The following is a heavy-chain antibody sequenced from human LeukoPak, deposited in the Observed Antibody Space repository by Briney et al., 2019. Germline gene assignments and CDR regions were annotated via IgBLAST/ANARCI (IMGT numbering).Heavy chain of an antibody. J-gene: IGHJ4*02. V-gene: IGHV4-34*01. D-gene: IGHD1-26*01. CDR1: GGSFSRYY. CDR3: ARDVIVGATD. Sequence: PSETLSLTCAVYGGSFSRYYWSWVSQPPGKGLEWIGEIDHSGSTNYNPSRKSRVTISVDKSKNQFSLKLSSVTAADTAVYYCARDVIVGATDWGQGTLVTVSS. CDR2: IDHSGST.